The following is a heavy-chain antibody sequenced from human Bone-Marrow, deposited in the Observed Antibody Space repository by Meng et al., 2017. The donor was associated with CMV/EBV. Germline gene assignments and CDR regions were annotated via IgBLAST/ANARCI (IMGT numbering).Heavy chain of an antibody. CDR2: ISSNGGST. Sequence: GEPLKISCAASGFTFSSYAMHWVRQAPGKGLEYVSAISSNGGSTYYADSVKGRFTISRDNSKDTLYLQMGSLRAEDMAVYYCARSIAVAPIAFDIWGQGTMVTVSS. V-gene: IGHV3-64*02. J-gene: IGHJ3*02. D-gene: IGHD6-19*01. CDR3: ARSIAVAPIAFDI. CDR1: GFTFSSYA.